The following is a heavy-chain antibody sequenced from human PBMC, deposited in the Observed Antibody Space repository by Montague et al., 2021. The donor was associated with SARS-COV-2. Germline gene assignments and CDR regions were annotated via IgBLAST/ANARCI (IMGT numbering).Heavy chain of an antibody. CDR2: SDWDDDK. J-gene: IGHJ4*02. Sequence: PALVKPTQTLTLTCTFSGFSLSTSGMCVSWIRQPPGKALEWLALSDWDDDKYYSTSLKTRLTISKDTSKNQVVLTMTNMDPVDTATYYCARIPYDILTGYSSGFDYWGQGTLVTVSS. D-gene: IGHD3-9*01. CDR3: ARIPYDILTGYSSGFDY. V-gene: IGHV2-70*01. CDR1: GFSLSTSGMC.